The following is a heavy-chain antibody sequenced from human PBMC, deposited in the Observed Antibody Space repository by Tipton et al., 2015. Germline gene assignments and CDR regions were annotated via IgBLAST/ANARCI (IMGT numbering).Heavy chain of an antibody. CDR2: MNPNSGNT. CDR3: AKELKRRDGYTLGFDY. J-gene: IGHJ4*02. Sequence: QLVQSGAEVKKPGASVKVSCKASGYTFTSYDINWVRQATGQGLEWMGWMNPNSGNTGYTQKFQGRVTMTRNTSISTAYMELSSLRSEDTAVYYCAKELKRRDGYTLGFDYWGQGALVTVSS. V-gene: IGHV1-8*01. CDR1: GYTFTSYD. D-gene: IGHD5-24*01.